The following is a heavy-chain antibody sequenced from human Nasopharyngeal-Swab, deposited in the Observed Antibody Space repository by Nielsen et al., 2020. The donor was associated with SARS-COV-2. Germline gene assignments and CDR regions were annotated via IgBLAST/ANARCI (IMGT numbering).Heavy chain of an antibody. J-gene: IGHJ6*02. Sequence: GGSLRLSCAASGFTFSGDDMHWVRQAPGKGLEWVAVISYDGSYKYYADSVKGRFTISRDNSKNTLYLQMNSLSAEDTAVFYCAKPPRSFYYYGMDVWGQGTTVTVSS. D-gene: IGHD6-6*01. CDR2: ISYDGSYK. CDR3: AKPPRSFYYYGMDV. V-gene: IGHV3-30*18. CDR1: GFTFSGDD.